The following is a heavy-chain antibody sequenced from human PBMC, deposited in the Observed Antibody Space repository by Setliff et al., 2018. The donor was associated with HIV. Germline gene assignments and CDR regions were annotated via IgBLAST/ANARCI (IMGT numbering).Heavy chain of an antibody. J-gene: IGHJ4*02. CDR1: GHTPRHYG. CDR2: LIPVLGEP. CDR3: ARGVLYGLSGY. D-gene: IGHD1-1*01. V-gene: IGHV1-69*11. Sequence: SVNVSCKASGHTPRHYGINWIRQAPGQGLEWVGSLIPVLGEPHYAPRFQGRVTITADDSTNTAYLELSNLRFDDTATYYCARGVLYGLSGYWGTGSLVTVSS.